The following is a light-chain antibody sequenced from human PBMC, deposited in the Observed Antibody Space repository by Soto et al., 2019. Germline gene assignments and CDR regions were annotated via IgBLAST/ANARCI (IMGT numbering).Light chain of an antibody. Sequence: DIQMTQSPSSLSTSVGDRVNITCRASQYINNYLNWYQQKPGKAPKLLIFAAYNLQSGVPSRFSGSGSWTDFTLTISSLQPEDFATYYCQQSYSTPPYTFGQGTKLDMK. V-gene: IGKV1-39*01. CDR2: AAY. J-gene: IGKJ2*01. CDR1: QYINNY. CDR3: QQSYSTPPYT.